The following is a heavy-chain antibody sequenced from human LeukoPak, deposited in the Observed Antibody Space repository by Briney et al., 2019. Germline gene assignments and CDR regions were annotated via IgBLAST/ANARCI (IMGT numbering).Heavy chain of an antibody. J-gene: IGHJ4*02. D-gene: IGHD3-10*01. CDR1: GYTFTSYD. Sequence: ASGKVSFKGAGYTFTSYDINWVRQAEGQGLEGMAWIHSNSGGTNYAQKFPRRVTITRATSISTASLELSSLTSDDPAVYYCARDPRRWFGELRFWGQGTLVTVSS. CDR3: ARDPRRWFGELRF. V-gene: IGHV1-2*02. CDR2: IHSNSGGT.